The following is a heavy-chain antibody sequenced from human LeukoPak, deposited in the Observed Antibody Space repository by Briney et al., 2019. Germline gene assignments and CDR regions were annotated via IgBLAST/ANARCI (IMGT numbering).Heavy chain of an antibody. CDR1: GGSISSYY. CDR2: IYYSGST. D-gene: IGHD6-13*01. Sequence: PSETLSLTCTVSGGSISSYYWSWIRQPPGKGLEWIGYIYYSGSTNYNPSLKSRVTISVDTSKNQSSLKLSSVTAADTAVYYCASYTAGTVRVLDAFDIWGQGTMVTVSS. J-gene: IGHJ3*02. CDR3: ASYTAGTVRVLDAFDI. V-gene: IGHV4-59*08.